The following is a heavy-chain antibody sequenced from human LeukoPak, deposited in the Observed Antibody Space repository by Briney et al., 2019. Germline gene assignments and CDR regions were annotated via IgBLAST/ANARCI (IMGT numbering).Heavy chain of an antibody. J-gene: IGHJ4*02. D-gene: IGHD5-24*01. CDR1: GFTFSSYG. V-gene: IGHV3-23*01. Sequence: GGTLRLSCAASGFTFSSYGMSWVRQAPGKGLEWVSAISGSGGSTYYADSVKGRFTISRDNSKNTLYLQMNSLRAEDTAIYYCAKDYNYVIDYWGQGTLVTVSS. CDR3: AKDYNYVIDY. CDR2: ISGSGGST.